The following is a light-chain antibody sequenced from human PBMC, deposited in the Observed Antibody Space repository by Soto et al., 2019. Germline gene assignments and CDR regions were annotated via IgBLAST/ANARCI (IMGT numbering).Light chain of an antibody. CDR3: VSYTIVSTLA. Sequence: QSVLTQPASVSGSPGQSISITCTGTSSDIGGYNYVSWYQQHPGKAPKLITYDVTNRPPGVSNRFSGSKSGNTASLTISGLQADDEADYYSVSYTIVSTLAIGGGTKVTVL. V-gene: IGLV2-14*03. CDR1: SSDIGGYNY. J-gene: IGLJ2*01. CDR2: DVT.